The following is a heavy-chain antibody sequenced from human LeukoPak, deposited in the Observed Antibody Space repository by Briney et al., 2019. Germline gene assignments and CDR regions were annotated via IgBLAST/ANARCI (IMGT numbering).Heavy chain of an antibody. CDR1: GRSFGDYA. CDR3: AKSRGYSHYFHY. CDR2: IRWNSGSI. V-gene: IGHV3-9*01. Sequence: PGRSLRLSCAVSGRSFGDYAMHWVRHPAGKGLEWVWGIRWNSGSIGYADSVKRRFTISTDNAKSSLYLQMNSLRAEDTALYYWAKSRGYSHYFHYWRQETLLTLSS. D-gene: IGHD5-18*01. J-gene: IGHJ4*02.